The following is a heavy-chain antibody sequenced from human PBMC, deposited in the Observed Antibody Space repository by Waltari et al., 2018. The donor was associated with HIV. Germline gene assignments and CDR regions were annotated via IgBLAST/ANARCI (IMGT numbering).Heavy chain of an antibody. Sequence: QVQLVPSGAEVKTLGTSATVSCKASVYTFTSYGLSWVRQAPGQGLEWMGWVSAYNGNTNYAQKLQGRVTMTTDTSTSTAYMELRSLRSDDTAVYYCARINCTSVSCYASLDYWGQGTLVTVSS. D-gene: IGHD2-2*01. CDR1: VYTFTSYG. V-gene: IGHV1-18*01. CDR3: ARINCTSVSCYASLDY. CDR2: VSAYNGNT. J-gene: IGHJ4*02.